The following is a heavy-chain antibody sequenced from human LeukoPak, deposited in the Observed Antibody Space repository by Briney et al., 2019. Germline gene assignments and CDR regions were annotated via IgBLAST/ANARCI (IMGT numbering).Heavy chain of an antibody. CDR2: IRYDASNK. D-gene: IGHD2-15*01. CDR3: AQEHSGFDY. V-gene: IGHV3-30*02. J-gene: IGHJ4*02. CDR1: GLTFSSYG. Sequence: GGSLRLSCAASGLTFSSYGMHWVRQAPGKGLEWVAFIRYDASNKHYADSVKGRFTISRDNSKNTLFLQMNTLRAEDTAVYFCAQEHSGFDYWGQGTLVTVSS.